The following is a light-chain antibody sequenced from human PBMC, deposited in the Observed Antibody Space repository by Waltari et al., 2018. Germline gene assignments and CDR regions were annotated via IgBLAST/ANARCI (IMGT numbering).Light chain of an antibody. CDR3: QLRTGWPMT. V-gene: IGKV3-11*01. Sequence: VLTQSPATLSLSPGERATPSCRASQSVSNSLAWYRQKPGQAPSLPIYDASTRAAGIPGRFSGSGSGTDFTLTISSLEPEDFAVYYCQLRTGWPMTFGQGTRLEIK. J-gene: IGKJ5*01. CDR2: DAS. CDR1: QSVSNS.